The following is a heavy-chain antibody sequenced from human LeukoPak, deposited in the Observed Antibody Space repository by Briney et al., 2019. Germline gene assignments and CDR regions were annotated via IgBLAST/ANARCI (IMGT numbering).Heavy chain of an antibody. V-gene: IGHV4-59*08. CDR3: ASDYDFWSGRYYFDY. CDR2: IYYSGST. D-gene: IGHD3-3*01. CDR1: GGSMSSYY. Sequence: SETLSLTCTVSGGSMSSYYWSWIRQPPGKGLEWIGYIYYSGSTNYNPSLKSRVTISVDTSKNQFSLKLSSVTAADTAVYYCASDYDFWSGRYYFDYWGQGTLVTVSS. J-gene: IGHJ4*02.